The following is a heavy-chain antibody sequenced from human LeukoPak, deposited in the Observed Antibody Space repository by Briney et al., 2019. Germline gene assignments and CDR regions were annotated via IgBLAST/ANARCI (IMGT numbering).Heavy chain of an antibody. D-gene: IGHD3-16*01. V-gene: IGHV4-59*08. CDR2: IYYSGTT. CDR1: GVSISGLY. CDR3: SGNVMRNITGGSSYTHAFDT. Sequence: SETLSLTCTVSGVSISGLYWSWIRQPPGKGLEWLGFIYYSGTTSYNPSLKSGVSTAIDTSSNNFSLRVRTVIPADTPALYCSGNVMRNITGGSSYTHAFDTWGHGTRVTVSS. J-gene: IGHJ3*02.